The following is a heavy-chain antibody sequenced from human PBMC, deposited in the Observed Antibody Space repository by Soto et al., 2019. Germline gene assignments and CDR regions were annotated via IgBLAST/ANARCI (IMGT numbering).Heavy chain of an antibody. V-gene: IGHV5-51*01. CDR3: ARLSLWNAYNSDDYDSYGMYV. CDR1: GYSYTSYW. D-gene: IGHD3-3*01. J-gene: IGHJ6*02. CDR2: IYPGDSDT. Sequence: GESLKSSCKGSGYSYTSYWIGWVRQMPGKGLEWMGIIYPGDSDTRYSPSFQGQVTISADKSISTDYLQWSSLKASDTAMYYCARLSLWNAYNSDDYDSYGMYVFSLETTLTVSS.